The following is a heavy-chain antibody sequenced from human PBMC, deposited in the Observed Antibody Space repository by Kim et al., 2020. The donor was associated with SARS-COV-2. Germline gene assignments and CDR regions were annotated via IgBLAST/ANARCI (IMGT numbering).Heavy chain of an antibody. CDR2: ISWNSGSI. D-gene: IGHD5-18*01. CDR3: AKEGWDTAIVNRDYYYYYYMDV. J-gene: IGHJ6*03. CDR1: GFTFGDYA. Sequence: GGSLRLSCAASGFTFGDYAMHWVRQAPGKGLEWVSGISWNSGSIGYADSVKGRFTISRDNAKNSLYLQMNSLRAEDTALYYCAKEGWDTAIVNRDYYYYYYMDVWGKGTTVTVSS. V-gene: IGHV3-9*01.